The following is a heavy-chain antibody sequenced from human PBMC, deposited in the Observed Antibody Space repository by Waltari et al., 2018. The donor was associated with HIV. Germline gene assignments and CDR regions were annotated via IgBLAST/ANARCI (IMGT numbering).Heavy chain of an antibody. CDR3: ARDLGATNSYFDY. D-gene: IGHD1-26*01. CDR2: VWYDESNR. J-gene: IGHJ4*02. Sequence: QVQLVESGGGVVHPGTSLTLSCAASGFIFNNDGFYWVRQAPGKGLEWVADVWYDESNRDHADSVKGRFTISRDDSMRTLYLHMNSLRVEDTAIYYCARDLGATNSYFDYWGQGTLVTVSS. V-gene: IGHV3-33*01. CDR1: GFIFNNDG.